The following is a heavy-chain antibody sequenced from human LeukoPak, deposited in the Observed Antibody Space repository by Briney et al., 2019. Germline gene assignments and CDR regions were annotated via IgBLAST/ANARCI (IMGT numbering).Heavy chain of an antibody. V-gene: IGHV3-53*01. CDR2: MHSDGRT. J-gene: IGHJ3*02. CDR3: ARDPDDRSGLDAFET. D-gene: IGHD3-22*01. Sequence: GGSLRLSCAASGVSVSNNYMNWVRQASGKGLEWVSVMHSDGRTFYADSVKGRFTISRDKSKNMFYLRMDSLRAEDTAVYYCARDPDDRSGLDAFETWGQGTKVTVS. CDR1: GVSVSNNY.